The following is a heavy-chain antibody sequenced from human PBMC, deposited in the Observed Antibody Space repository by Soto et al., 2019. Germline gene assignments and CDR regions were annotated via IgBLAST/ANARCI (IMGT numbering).Heavy chain of an antibody. CDR2: ISFSGSST. CDR3: VKAPYADSALGT. Sequence: EVQLLESGGGLVQPGGSLRLSCAASGFTFSNYAMNWVRQAPGQGLEWVSTISFSGSSTYYVDSVKGRFTISRDNSKNTVDLQMSSLRAEDTVVDYCVKAPYADSALGTWGQGTLLTVSS. D-gene: IGHD4-17*01. V-gene: IGHV3-23*01. CDR1: GFTFSNYA. J-gene: IGHJ4*02.